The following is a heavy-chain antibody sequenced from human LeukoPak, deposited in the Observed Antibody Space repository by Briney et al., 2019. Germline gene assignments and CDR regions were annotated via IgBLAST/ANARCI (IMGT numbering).Heavy chain of an antibody. CDR2: ISSSSYI. V-gene: IGHV3-21*04. CDR3: AKDLGIAAAEWFDP. J-gene: IGHJ5*02. Sequence: PGGSLRLSCAASGFTFSSYSMNWVRQAPGKGLEWVSSISSSSYIYYADSVKGRFTISRDNSKNTLYLQMNSLRAEDTAVYYCAKDLGIAAAEWFDPWGQGTLVTVSS. CDR1: GFTFSSYS. D-gene: IGHD6-13*01.